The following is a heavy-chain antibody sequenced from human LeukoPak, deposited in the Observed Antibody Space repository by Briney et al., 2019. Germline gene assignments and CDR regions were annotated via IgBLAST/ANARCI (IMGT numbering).Heavy chain of an antibody. CDR1: GYTFTEYY. Sequence: ASVKVSCKASGYTFTEYYMHWMRQAPGQGLEWMGRINPDTGDTKYAQMFQGRVILTTDTSMTTAYMELSSLRSDDTAVYYCVRLGSSHGFDPWGQGTLVTVAS. CDR3: VRLGSSHGFDP. J-gene: IGHJ5*02. V-gene: IGHV1-2*06. D-gene: IGHD7-27*01. CDR2: INPDTGDT.